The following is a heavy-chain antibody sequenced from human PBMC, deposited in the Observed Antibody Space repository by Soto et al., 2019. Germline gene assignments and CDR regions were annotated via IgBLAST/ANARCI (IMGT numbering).Heavy chain of an antibody. D-gene: IGHD6-6*01. J-gene: IGHJ6*03. V-gene: IGHV4-59*08. Sequence: SETLSLTCTVSGGSISSYYWSWIRQPPGKGLEWIGYIYYSGSTNYNPSLKSRVTISVDTSKNQFSLKLSSVTAADTAVYYCARQSLSIAARLDCYYYYMDVWGKGTTVTVSS. CDR2: IYYSGST. CDR3: ARQSLSIAARLDCYYYYMDV. CDR1: GGSISSYY.